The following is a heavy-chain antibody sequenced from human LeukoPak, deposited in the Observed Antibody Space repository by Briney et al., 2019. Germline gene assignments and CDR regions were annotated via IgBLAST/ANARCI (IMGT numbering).Heavy chain of an antibody. J-gene: IGHJ4*02. CDR3: ALSTEGDSSGYYYRDY. Sequence: GASVKVSCKASGYTFTSYGISWVRQAPGQGLEWMGWISAYNGNTNYAQKLQGRVTMTTDTSTSTAYMELRGLRSDDTAVYYCALSTEGDSSGYYYRDYWGQGTLVTVSS. CDR1: GYTFTSYG. D-gene: IGHD3-22*01. V-gene: IGHV1-18*01. CDR2: ISAYNGNT.